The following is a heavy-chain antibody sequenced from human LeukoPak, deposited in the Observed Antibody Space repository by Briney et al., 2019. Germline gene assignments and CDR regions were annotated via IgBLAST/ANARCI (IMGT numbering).Heavy chain of an antibody. J-gene: IGHJ3*02. CDR2: IFPGDSDT. V-gene: IGHV5-51*01. D-gene: IGHD2-2*01. CDR1: GFSSSSYW. CDR3: AREGVVPAAWDAFDI. Sequence: GESLKISCKVSGFSSSSYWIGWVRQMPGKGLEWMGIIFPGDSDTRYSPSFQGQVTISADKSISTAYLQWSSLKASDTAMYYCAREGVVPAAWDAFDIWGQGTMVTVSS.